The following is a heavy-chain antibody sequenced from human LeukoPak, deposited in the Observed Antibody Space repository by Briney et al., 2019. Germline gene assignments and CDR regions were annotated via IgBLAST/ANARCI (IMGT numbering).Heavy chain of an antibody. CDR3: ARHIVMVTYWFDP. V-gene: IGHV1-2*02. CDR2: INPNSGCT. Sequence: ASVKVSCKASGYTFTGYYMHWVRQAAGQGLEWMGWINPNSGCTNYARRFRGRVTMTRDTSISPAYMELSRLTSDATAVYYPARHIVMVTYWFDPWGQGTLVTVSS. J-gene: IGHJ5*02. D-gene: IGHD5-18*01. CDR1: GYTFTGYY.